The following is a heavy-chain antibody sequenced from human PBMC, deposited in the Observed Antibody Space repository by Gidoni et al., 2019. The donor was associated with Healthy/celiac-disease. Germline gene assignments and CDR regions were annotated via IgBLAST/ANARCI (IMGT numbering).Heavy chain of an antibody. CDR1: GFTSSNAW. CDR2: IKSKTDGGTT. Sequence: EVQLVESGGGLVKPGGSLRLSCAASGFTSSNAWMSWVRQAPGKGLEWVGRIKSKTDGGTTDYAAPVKGRFTISRDDSKNTLYLQMNSLKTEDTAVYYCTTDIVVVPASLPIDYWGQGTLVTVSS. CDR3: TTDIVVVPASLPIDY. D-gene: IGHD2-2*02. J-gene: IGHJ4*02. V-gene: IGHV3-15*01.